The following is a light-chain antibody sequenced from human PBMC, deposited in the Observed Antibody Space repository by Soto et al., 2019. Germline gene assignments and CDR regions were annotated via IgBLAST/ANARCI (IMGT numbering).Light chain of an antibody. Sequence: IVMKQSPASLAVSPGVGATLSCRASPSVDSKLAWYQQKPGQPPRIIMYGASTRPTGIPARFSGSGSGTEFTLTIISLQSEDAAVYYCQQYNDWPLTLGGGTKVDI. V-gene: IGKV3D-15*01. CDR3: QQYNDWPLT. CDR1: PSVDSK. CDR2: GAS. J-gene: IGKJ4*01.